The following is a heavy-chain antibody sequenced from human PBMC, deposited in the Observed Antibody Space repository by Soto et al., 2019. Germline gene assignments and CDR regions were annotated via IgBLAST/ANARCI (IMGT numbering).Heavy chain of an antibody. Sequence: QVQLVQSGAEVKKPGASVKVSCEKSGYTFTTYYMHWVRRAPGHGLEWMGMINPSGGSTSYAQKFQGRVTMTRDTSTRTIYMELSSLRRDDTAIYYCARRAYNYANMDVWGQGTTVTVSS. V-gene: IGHV1-46*01. J-gene: IGHJ6*02. D-gene: IGHD5-18*01. CDR2: INPSGGST. CDR1: GYTFTTYY. CDR3: ARRAYNYANMDV.